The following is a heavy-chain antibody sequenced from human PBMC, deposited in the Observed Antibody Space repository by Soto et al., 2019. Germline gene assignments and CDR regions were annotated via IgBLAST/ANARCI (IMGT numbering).Heavy chain of an antibody. CDR2: IYYSGST. J-gene: IGHJ6*02. Sequence: SETLSLTCAVSGGSISSSSSYWGWIRQPPGKGLEWIGSIYYSGSTYYNPSLKSRVTISVDTSKNQFSLKLSSVTAADTAVYYCASQDIVVVPAAWYYYYGMDVWGPGTTVTVSS. CDR3: ASQDIVVVPAAWYYYYGMDV. D-gene: IGHD2-2*01. V-gene: IGHV4-39*01. CDR1: GGSISSSSSY.